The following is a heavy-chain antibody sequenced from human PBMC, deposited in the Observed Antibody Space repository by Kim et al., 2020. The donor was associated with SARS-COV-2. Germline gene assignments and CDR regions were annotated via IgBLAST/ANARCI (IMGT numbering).Heavy chain of an antibody. Sequence: ADSVKGRFNISRDNSKNALYLQMNSLRAEDTAVYYCARDFQVGAIQVDYWGQGTLVTVSS. CDR3: ARDFQVGAIQVDY. J-gene: IGHJ4*02. D-gene: IGHD1-26*01. V-gene: IGHV3-33*01.